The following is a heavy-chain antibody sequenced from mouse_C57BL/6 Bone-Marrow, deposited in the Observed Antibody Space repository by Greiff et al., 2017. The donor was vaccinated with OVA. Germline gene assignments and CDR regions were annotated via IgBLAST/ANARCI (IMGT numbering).Heavy chain of an antibody. CDR1: GYTFTSYW. V-gene: IGHV1-55*01. CDR3: APLWGGYFDY. CDR2: IYPGSGST. J-gene: IGHJ2*01. Sequence: QVQLQQPGAELVKPGASVKMSCKASGYTFTSYWITWVKQRPGQGLEWIGDIYPGSGSTNYNEKFKSKATLTVDTSSSTAYMQLSLTSEDSAVYYCAPLWGGYFDYWGQGTTLTVSS. D-gene: IGHD6-1*01.